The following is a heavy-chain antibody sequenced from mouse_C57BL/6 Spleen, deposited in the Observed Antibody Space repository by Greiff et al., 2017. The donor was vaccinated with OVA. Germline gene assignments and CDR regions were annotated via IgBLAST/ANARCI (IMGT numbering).Heavy chain of an antibody. D-gene: IGHD2-3*01. CDR1: GYAFTNYL. V-gene: IGHV1-54*01. J-gene: IGHJ1*03. CDR2: INPGSGGT. CDR3: ARRVYDGYYEDYWYFDV. Sequence: QVQLQQSGAELVRPGTSVKVSCKASGYAFTNYLIEWVKQRPGQGLEWIGVINPGSGGTNYNEKFKGKATLTADKSSSTAYMQLSSLTSEDSAVYFCARRVYDGYYEDYWYFDVWGTGTTVTVSS.